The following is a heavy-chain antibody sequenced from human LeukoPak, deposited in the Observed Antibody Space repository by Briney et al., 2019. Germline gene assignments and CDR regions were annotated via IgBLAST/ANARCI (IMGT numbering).Heavy chain of an antibody. V-gene: IGHV3-9*03. Sequence: GRSLRLSCAASGFTFDDYAMHWVRQAPGKGLEWVSGIGWNSGSIGYADSVKGRFTISRDNAKNSLYLQMNSLRAEDMALYYCAKDISVGSSSWFDYWGQGTLVTVSS. D-gene: IGHD6-13*01. CDR3: AKDISVGSSSWFDY. CDR1: GFTFDDYA. J-gene: IGHJ4*02. CDR2: IGWNSGSI.